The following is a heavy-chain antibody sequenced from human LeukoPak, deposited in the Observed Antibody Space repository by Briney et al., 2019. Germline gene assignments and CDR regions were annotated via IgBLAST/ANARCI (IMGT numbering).Heavy chain of an antibody. CDR1: GFTFRSFG. D-gene: IGHD3-9*01. CDR2: LWLDGSNK. J-gene: IGHJ5*02. Sequence: GRSLRLSCAASGFTFRSFGMPWGRQAPGKGLGWVAVLWLDGSNKYFADSVKGRFPISRYNYKNTLYLQINSLRAEGTAVYYCARDGADILKMNWFDPWGQGTLVAVPS. V-gene: IGHV3-33*01. CDR3: ARDGADILKMNWFDP.